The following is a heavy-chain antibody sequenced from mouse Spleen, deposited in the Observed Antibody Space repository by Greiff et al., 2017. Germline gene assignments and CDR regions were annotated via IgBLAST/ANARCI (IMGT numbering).Heavy chain of an antibody. V-gene: IGHV5-6-4*01. J-gene: IGHJ2*01. Sequence: EVKLVESGGGLVKLGGSLKLSCAASGFTFSSYYMSWVRQTPEKRLEWVATISSGGGSTYYPDSVKGRFTISRDNAKNTLYLQMSSLNSEDTAVYYCARDYYGSSYGYYFDYWGQGTTLTVSS. CDR2: ISSGGGST. CDR3: ARDYYGSSYGYYFDY. D-gene: IGHD1-1*01. CDR1: GFTFSSYY.